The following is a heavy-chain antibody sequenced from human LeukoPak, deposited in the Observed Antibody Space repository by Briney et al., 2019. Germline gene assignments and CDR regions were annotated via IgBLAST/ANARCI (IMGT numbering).Heavy chain of an antibody. CDR1: GSTFSSYA. V-gene: IGHV3-30-3*01. J-gene: IGHJ4*02. Sequence: GGPLRLSCAASGSTFSSYAMNWARQAPGKGLEWVAVISYDGSNKYYADSVKGRFTISRDNSKNTLYLQMNSLRAEDTAVYYCARGLREGYDSFPDYWGQGTLVTVSS. D-gene: IGHD3-22*01. CDR3: ARGLREGYDSFPDY. CDR2: ISYDGSNK.